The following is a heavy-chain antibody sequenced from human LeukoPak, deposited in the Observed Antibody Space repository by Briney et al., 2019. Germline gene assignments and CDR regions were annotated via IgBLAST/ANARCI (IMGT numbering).Heavy chain of an antibody. Sequence: GGSLRLSCAASGFTVSSNYMSWVRQAPGKGLEWVSVIYSGGSTYYADSVKGRFTISRDNSKNTLYLQMNSLRAVDTAVYYCARGHDYGDYFDYWGQGTLVTVSS. CDR1: GFTVSSNY. V-gene: IGHV3-53*01. CDR2: IYSGGST. CDR3: ARGHDYGDYFDY. D-gene: IGHD4-17*01. J-gene: IGHJ4*02.